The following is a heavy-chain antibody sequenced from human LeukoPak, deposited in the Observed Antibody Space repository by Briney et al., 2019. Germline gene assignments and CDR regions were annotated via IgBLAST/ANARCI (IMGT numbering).Heavy chain of an antibody. CDR1: GFTFSSYA. J-gene: IGHJ4*02. V-gene: IGHV3-23*01. CDR2: ISGSGGST. Sequence: PGGSLRLSCAASGFTFSSYAMSWVRQAPGKGLEWVSAISGSGGSTYYADSVKGRFTISRDNSKNTLYLQMNTLRAEDTALYYCARERIELRYSDSLLRRGRGFFDYWSQGSLVIVSS. D-gene: IGHD3-9*01. CDR3: ARERIELRYSDSLLRRGRGFFDY.